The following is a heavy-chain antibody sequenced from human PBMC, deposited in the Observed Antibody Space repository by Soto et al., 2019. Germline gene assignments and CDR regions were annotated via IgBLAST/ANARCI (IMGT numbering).Heavy chain of an antibody. Sequence: SETLSLTCTVSGGSVSSGGYYWSWIRQHPGKGLEWIGYIYYSGSTYYNPSLKSRVTITVDTSKNQFSLKLSSVTAADTAVYYCARDLPRRYGMDVWGQGTTVTVSS. CDR2: IYYSGST. J-gene: IGHJ6*02. V-gene: IGHV4-31*03. CDR1: GGSVSSGGYY. CDR3: ARDLPRRYGMDV.